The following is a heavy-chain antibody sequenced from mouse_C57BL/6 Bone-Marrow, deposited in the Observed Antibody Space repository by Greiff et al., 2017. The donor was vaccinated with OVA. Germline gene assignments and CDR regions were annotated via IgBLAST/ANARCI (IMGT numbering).Heavy chain of an antibody. Sequence: EVKLVESGGGLVQPGGSLKLSCAASGFTFSDYYMYWVRQTPEKRLEWVAYISNGGGSTYYPDTVKGRFTISRDNAKNTLYLQMSRLKSEDTAMYYCARRDVDYAMDYWGQGTSVTVSS. D-gene: IGHD3-3*01. CDR3: ARRDVDYAMDY. J-gene: IGHJ4*01. V-gene: IGHV5-12*01. CDR1: GFTFSDYY. CDR2: ISNGGGST.